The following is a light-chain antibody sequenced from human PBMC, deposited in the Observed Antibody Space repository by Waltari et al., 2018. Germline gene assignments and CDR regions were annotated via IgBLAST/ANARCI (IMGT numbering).Light chain of an antibody. CDR1: SSDVGSYNL. Sequence: QSAMTQPASVSGSPGQSITISCTGTSSDVGSYNLVSWYQQHQGKTPKLMIYEDTKRPSGVSNRFSGSKSGNTASLTISGLQAEDEADYYCCSYAGSSIWVFGGGTELTVL. CDR3: CSYAGSSIWV. CDR2: EDT. J-gene: IGLJ3*02. V-gene: IGLV2-23*01.